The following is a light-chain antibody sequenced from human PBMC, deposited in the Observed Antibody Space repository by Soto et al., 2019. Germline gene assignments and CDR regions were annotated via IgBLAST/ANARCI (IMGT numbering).Light chain of an antibody. Sequence: DIQLTQSPSSVSASVADRVTITCRASQGISSWFTWYQQKPGKAPKLLIYAASSLQSGVPSRFSGSGSGTDFTLTISSLQPEDFATYYCQQANSFPRTFGPGTKVDIK. CDR3: QQANSFPRT. V-gene: IGKV1D-12*01. J-gene: IGKJ3*01. CDR2: AAS. CDR1: QGISSW.